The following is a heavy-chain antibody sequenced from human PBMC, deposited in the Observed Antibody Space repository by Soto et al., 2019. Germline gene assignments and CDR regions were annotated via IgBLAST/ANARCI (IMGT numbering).Heavy chain of an antibody. CDR3: ARHKYVDDSSGYYSYAFEI. V-gene: IGHV4-31*03. J-gene: IGHJ3*02. D-gene: IGHD3-22*01. CDR1: GGSISSGGYY. CDR2: IYYSGST. Sequence: PSETLSLTCTVSGGSISSGGYYWSWIRQHPGKGLEWIGYIYYSGSTYYNPSLKSRVTISVDTSKNQFSLKLSSVTAADTAVYYCARHKYVDDSSGYYSYAFEIWGQGTMVTVSS.